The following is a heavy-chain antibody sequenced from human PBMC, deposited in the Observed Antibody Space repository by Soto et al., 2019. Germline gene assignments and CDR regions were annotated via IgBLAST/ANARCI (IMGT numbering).Heavy chain of an antibody. D-gene: IGHD6-19*01. J-gene: IGHJ4*02. CDR3: ARDAGQWLAIDY. V-gene: IGHV1-3*04. CDR2: VNIGNGNT. Sequence: GXSVKVSFNASGYTFTTYPMHLVRQSPGQRLEWMGWVNIGNGNTKYSQKFQGRVTITRDTSASTAYMEVSSLRSEDTAVYYCARDAGQWLAIDYWGQGTLVTVSS. CDR1: GYTFTTYP.